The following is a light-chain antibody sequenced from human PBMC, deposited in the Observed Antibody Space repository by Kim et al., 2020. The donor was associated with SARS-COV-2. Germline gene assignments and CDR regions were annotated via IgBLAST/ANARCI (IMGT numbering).Light chain of an antibody. CDR3: QSYDSSLSGHWV. CDR1: SSNIGGGFD. J-gene: IGLJ3*02. Sequence: VTSSCTGSSSNIGGGFDVHWFQQLPGTAPKPLIYGNNNRPSGVPDRFSASKSGTSASLAITGLQAEDEADYYCQSYDSSLSGHWVFGGGTKVTVL. V-gene: IGLV1-40*01. CDR2: GNN.